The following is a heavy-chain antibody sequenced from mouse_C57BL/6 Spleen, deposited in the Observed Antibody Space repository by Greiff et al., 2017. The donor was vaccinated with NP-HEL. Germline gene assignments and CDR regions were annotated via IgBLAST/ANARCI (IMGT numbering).Heavy chain of an antibody. V-gene: IGHV1-64*01. J-gene: IGHJ2*01. D-gene: IGHD1-1*01. CDR2: IHPNSGST. Sequence: QVQLKESGAELVKPGASVKLSCKASGYTFTSYWMHWVKQRPGQGLEWIGMIHPNSGSTNYNEKFKSKATLTVDKSSSTAYMQLSSLTSEDSAVYYCARSLIPPMITTVVAPFDYWGQGTTLTVSS. CDR3: ARSLIPPMITTVVAPFDY. CDR1: GYTFTSYW.